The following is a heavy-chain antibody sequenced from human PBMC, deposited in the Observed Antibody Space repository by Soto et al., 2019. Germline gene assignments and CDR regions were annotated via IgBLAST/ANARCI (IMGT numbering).Heavy chain of an antibody. Sequence: SETLSLTCAVYGGSFSGYYWSWIRQPPGKGLEWIGEINHSGSTNYNPSLKSRVTISVDTSKNQFSLKLSSVTAADTAVYYCARGGANYVFWSGYSFDYWGQGTLVTVSS. CDR2: INHSGST. J-gene: IGHJ4*02. CDR1: GGSFSGYY. CDR3: ARGGANYVFWSGYSFDY. V-gene: IGHV4-34*01. D-gene: IGHD3-3*01.